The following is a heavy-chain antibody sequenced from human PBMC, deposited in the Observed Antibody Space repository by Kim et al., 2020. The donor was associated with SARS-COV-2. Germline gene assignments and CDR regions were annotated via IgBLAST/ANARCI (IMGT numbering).Heavy chain of an antibody. Sequence: GGSLRLSCAASGFTFGDYAMHWVRQAPGKGLEWVSGISCNSGSIGYADSVKGRFTISRDNAKNSLYLQMNSLRAEDTALYYFAKMRASVRGVIIGDAFDIWGQGTMVTVSS. CDR1: GFTFGDYA. D-gene: IGHD3-10*01. J-gene: IGHJ3*02. V-gene: IGHV3-9*01. CDR3: AKMRASVRGVIIGDAFDI. CDR2: ISCNSGSI.